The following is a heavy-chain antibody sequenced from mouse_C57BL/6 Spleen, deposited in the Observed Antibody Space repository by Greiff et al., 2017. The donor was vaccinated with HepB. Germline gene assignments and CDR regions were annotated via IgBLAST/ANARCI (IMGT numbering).Heavy chain of an antibody. D-gene: IGHD1-1*01. CDR3: ARRAPYGSSPYWYFDV. J-gene: IGHJ1*03. CDR1: GYTFTSYW. CDR2: IDPSDSYT. V-gene: IGHV1-59*01. Sequence: QVQLQQSGAELVRPGTSVKLSCKASGYTFTSYWMHWVQQRPGQGLEWIGVIDPSDSYTNYNQKFKGKATLTVDTSSSTAYMQLSSLTSEDSAVYYWARRAPYGSSPYWYFDVWGTGTTVTVSS.